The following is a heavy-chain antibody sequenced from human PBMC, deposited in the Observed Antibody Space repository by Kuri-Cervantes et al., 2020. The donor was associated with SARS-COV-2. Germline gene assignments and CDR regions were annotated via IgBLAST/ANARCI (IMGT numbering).Heavy chain of an antibody. Sequence: GESLKISCTASGFTFSGHWIHWVRQAPGKGLEWVAVIWYDGSNKYYADSVKGRFTISRDNSKNTLYLQMNSLRAEDTAVYYCARAIYGGGSPGGDYGMDVWGQGTTVTVSS. CDR2: IWYDGSNK. D-gene: IGHD2-15*01. J-gene: IGHJ6*02. CDR1: GFTFSGHW. V-gene: IGHV3-33*08. CDR3: ARAIYGGGSPGGDYGMDV.